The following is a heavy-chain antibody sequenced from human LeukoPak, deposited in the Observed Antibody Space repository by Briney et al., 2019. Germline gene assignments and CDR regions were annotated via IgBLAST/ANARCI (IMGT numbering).Heavy chain of an antibody. D-gene: IGHD3-10*01. CDR3: AKTLWFGELLAGDAFDI. J-gene: IGHJ3*02. CDR2: ISSSGSTI. V-gene: IGHV3-48*03. CDR1: GFTFSSYE. Sequence: PGGSLRLSCAASGFTFSSYEMNWVRQAPGKGLEWVSYISSSGSTIYYADSVKGRFTISRDNSKNTLCLQMNSLRAEDTAVYYCAKTLWFGELLAGDAFDIWGQGTMVTVSS.